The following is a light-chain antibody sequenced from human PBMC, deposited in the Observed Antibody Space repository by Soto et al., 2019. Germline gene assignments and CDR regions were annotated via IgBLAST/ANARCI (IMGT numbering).Light chain of an antibody. CDR2: EVS. J-gene: IGLJ1*01. CDR3: SSYTSSSTYV. CDR1: SSDVGGYNY. V-gene: IGLV2-14*01. Sequence: QSALPQPASVSGSPVQSITISCTGTSSDVGGYNYVSWYQQHPGKAPKLMLYEVSNRPSGVSNRFSGSKSGNTASLTISGLQAEDEADYYCSSYTSSSTYVFGTGTKLTVL.